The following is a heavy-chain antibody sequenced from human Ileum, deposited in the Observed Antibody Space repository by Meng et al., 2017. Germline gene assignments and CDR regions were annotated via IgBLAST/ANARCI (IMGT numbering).Heavy chain of an antibody. CDR3: ARDSGEASFDY. V-gene: IGHV3-74*01. D-gene: IGHD3-10*01. CDR2: IKGDGSNI. J-gene: IGHJ4*02. Sequence: GEFLKTSCAASGFTFSNYWMFWVRQGPGKGLVWVSRIKGDGSNIAYADSVKGRFTISRDNAKNTLYLQLDSLRAEDTAVYYCARDSGEASFDYWGQGSLVTVSS. CDR1: GFTFSNYW.